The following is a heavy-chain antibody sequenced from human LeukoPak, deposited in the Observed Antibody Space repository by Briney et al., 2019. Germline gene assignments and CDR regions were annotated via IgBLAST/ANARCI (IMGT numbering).Heavy chain of an antibody. J-gene: IGHJ3*02. CDR1: GGTFSSYA. CDR2: IIPIFGTA. V-gene: IGHV1-69*13. CDR3: ARAMATNPTEAFDI. D-gene: IGHD5-24*01. Sequence: GASVKVSCKASGGTFSSYAISWVRQAPGQGLEWMGGIIPIFGTANYAQKFQGRVTITADESTSTAYMELSSLRSEDTAVYYCARAMATNPTEAFDIWGQGTMVTVSS.